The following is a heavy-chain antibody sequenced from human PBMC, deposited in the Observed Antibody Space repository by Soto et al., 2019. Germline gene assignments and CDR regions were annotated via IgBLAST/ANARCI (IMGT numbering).Heavy chain of an antibody. D-gene: IGHD3-10*01. CDR2: FDPEDGET. V-gene: IGHV1-24*01. CDR3: ATVGPTVVRGVIKNYYYYGMDV. J-gene: IGHJ6*02. Sequence: GASVKVSCKVSGYTLTELSMHWVRQAPGKGLEWMGGFDPEDGETIYAQKFQGRVTMTEDTSTDTAYMELSSLRSEDTAVDYCATVGPTVVRGVIKNYYYYGMDVWGQGTTVTVSS. CDR1: GYTLTELS.